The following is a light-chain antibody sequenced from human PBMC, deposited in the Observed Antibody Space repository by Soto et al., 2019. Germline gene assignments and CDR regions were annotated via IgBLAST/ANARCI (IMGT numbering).Light chain of an antibody. CDR3: AVWDDSLNGPV. CDR2: YND. V-gene: IGLV1-36*01. Sequence: QSVLTQPPSVSEAPRQRGTISCSGSTSNIGNNAVNWYQQLQGKAPKLLIYYNDRLPSGVSDRFSGSKSGTSAALAISGLQSEDDADYYCAVWDDSLNGPVFGGGTKLTVL. J-gene: IGLJ3*02. CDR1: TSNIGNNA.